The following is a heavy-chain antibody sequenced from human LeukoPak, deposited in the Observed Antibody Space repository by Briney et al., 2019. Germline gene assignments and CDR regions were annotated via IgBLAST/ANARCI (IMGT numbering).Heavy chain of an antibody. CDR3: ARDYYYDSSDY. CDR2: ISSSGSTI. D-gene: IGHD3-22*01. V-gene: IGHV3-48*03. Sequence: PGGSLRLSCAASGFTFSSYEMNWARQAPGKGLEWVSYISSSGSTIYYADSVKGRFTISRDNAKNSLYLQMNSLRAEDTAVYYCARDYYYDSSDYWGQGTLVTVSS. J-gene: IGHJ4*02. CDR1: GFTFSSYE.